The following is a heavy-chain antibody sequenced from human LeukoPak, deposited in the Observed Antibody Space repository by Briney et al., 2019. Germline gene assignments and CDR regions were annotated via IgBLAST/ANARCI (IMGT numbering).Heavy chain of an antibody. V-gene: IGHV1-18*01. D-gene: IGHD6-19*01. Sequence: ASVKVSCKASGYTFTSYGISWVRQAPGQGLEWMGWISAYNGNTNYAQKLQGRVTMTTDTSTSTAYMELRSLRSDDTAVYYCARDLGSVAVAGPSTLPYWGQGTLVTVSS. CDR2: ISAYNGNT. CDR1: GYTFTSYG. J-gene: IGHJ4*02. CDR3: ARDLGSVAVAGPSTLPY.